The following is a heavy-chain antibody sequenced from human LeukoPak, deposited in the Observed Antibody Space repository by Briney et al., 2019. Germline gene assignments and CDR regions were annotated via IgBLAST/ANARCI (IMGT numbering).Heavy chain of an antibody. D-gene: IGHD7-27*01. V-gene: IGHV1-2*02. CDR2: INLNSGGT. Sequence: ASVKVSCKASGYTFTGYYMHWVRQAPGQGLEWMGWINLNSGGTNYAQKFQGRVTMTSDTSVSTAYMELRRLRSDDTAVYYCARDSHMAEPSLGYWGQGTLVAVSS. J-gene: IGHJ4*02. CDR1: GYTFTGYY. CDR3: ARDSHMAEPSLGY.